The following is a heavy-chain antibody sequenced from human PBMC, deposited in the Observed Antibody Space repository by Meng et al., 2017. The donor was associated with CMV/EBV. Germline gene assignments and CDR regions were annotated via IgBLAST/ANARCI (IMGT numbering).Heavy chain of an antibody. V-gene: IGHV2-5*01. D-gene: IGHD4-23*01. CDR1: GFSLRTAEVG. Sequence: GPTLVKPTQTLTLTCSFSGFSLRTAEVGIGWVRQPPGKALEWLALIYWNDDKRYKPSLKSGLTITKDTSRNQVVLTMSNMDVADTATYHCARAIGAGNSAYFDLWGRGTLVTVSS. CDR2: IYWNDDK. CDR3: ARAIGAGNSAYFDL. J-gene: IGHJ2*01.